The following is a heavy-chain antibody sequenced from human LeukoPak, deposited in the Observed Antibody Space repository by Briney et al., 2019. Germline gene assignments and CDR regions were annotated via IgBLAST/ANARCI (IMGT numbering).Heavy chain of an antibody. CDR1: GFTFSSYA. D-gene: IGHD3-22*01. CDR3: AKDVRMIVVVITGLDY. J-gene: IGHJ4*02. CDR2: ISGSGGST. V-gene: IGHV3-23*01. Sequence: GGSLRLSCAASGFTFSSYAMSWVRQAPGKGLEWVSAISGSGGSTYYADSVKGRFTISRDNSKNTLYLQMNSLRAEDTAVYYCAKDVRMIVVVITGLDYWGQGTLVTVSS.